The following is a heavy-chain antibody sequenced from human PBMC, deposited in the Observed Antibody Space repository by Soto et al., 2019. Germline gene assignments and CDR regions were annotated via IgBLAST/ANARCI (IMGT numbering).Heavy chain of an antibody. CDR1: GFTVSTDW. CDR3: VRENYYYGMDV. CDR2: IRSGGNT. V-gene: IGHV3-66*01. Sequence: SLRLSCAASGFTVSTDWMYWVRQAPGKGLEWVSVIRSGGNTYYADSVEGRFTISRDNSKNTVYLQMNSLRAEDTAVYYCVRENYYYGMDVWGKGTTVTVSS. J-gene: IGHJ6*04.